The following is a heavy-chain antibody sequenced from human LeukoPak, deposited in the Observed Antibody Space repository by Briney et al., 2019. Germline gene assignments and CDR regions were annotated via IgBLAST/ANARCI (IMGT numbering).Heavy chain of an antibody. J-gene: IGHJ5*02. Sequence: GGSLRLSCAASGFTFSSYMMTWVRQPPGKGLEWVSTISSNGGSTYYADSVRGRFTISRDNSKNTLYLQMNSLRAEDTAVYYCAKQHPNWFDPWGQGTLVTVSS. CDR1: GFTFSSYM. D-gene: IGHD6-13*01. CDR3: AKQHPNWFDP. CDR2: ISSNGGST. V-gene: IGHV3-23*01.